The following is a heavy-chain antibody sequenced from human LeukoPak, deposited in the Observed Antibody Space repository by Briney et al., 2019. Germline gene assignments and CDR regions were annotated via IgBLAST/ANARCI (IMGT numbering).Heavy chain of an antibody. CDR1: GYTLTELS. CDR3: ARKGSGNYYLDY. Sequence: ASVKVSCKVSGYTLTELSMHWVRQAPGKGLEWMGGFDPEDGETIYAQKFQGRVTMTEDTSTDTAYMELSSLRSEDTAVYYCARKGSGNYYLDYWGQGTLVTVSS. CDR2: FDPEDGET. V-gene: IGHV1-24*01. J-gene: IGHJ4*02. D-gene: IGHD3-10*01.